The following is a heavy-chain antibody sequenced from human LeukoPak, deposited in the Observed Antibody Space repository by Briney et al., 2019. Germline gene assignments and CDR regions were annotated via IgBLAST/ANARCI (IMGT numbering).Heavy chain of an antibody. CDR1: GFTFSSYS. V-gene: IGHV3-74*01. CDR2: IYSDGSIT. D-gene: IGHD4-17*01. J-gene: IGHJ4*02. CDR3: ARGDYGDYQITIDY. Sequence: GGSLRLSCAASGFTFSSYSMNWVRQAPGQGLVWVSRIYSDGSITTYADSVKGRFTISRDNAKNTLYLQMNSLRAEDTAVYYCARGDYGDYQITIDYWGQGTLVTVSS.